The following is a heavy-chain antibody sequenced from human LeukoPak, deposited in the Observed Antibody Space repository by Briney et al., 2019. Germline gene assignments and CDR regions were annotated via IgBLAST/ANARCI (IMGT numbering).Heavy chain of an antibody. J-gene: IGHJ4*02. D-gene: IGHD6-19*01. Sequence: PGGSLRLSCAASGFTFSSYAMSWVRQAPGKGLEWVSAITDSGGTTYYADSVKGRFTISRDNSKNTLYLQMNSLRAEDTAVYYCAKDAVAVLYYFDYWGQGTLVTVSS. V-gene: IGHV3-23*01. CDR2: ITDSGGTT. CDR1: GFTFSSYA. CDR3: AKDAVAVLYYFDY.